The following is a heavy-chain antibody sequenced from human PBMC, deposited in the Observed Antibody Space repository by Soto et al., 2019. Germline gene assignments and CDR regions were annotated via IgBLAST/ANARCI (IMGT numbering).Heavy chain of an antibody. CDR3: ARAVFSSILYIDL. CDR1: GASISTRGFT. CDR2: IYPSGAT. Sequence: SETLSLTCAISGASISTRGFTWSWIRQPPGKGLERIGYIYPSGATYYNPSLKSRVTISLETSKNRFSLNVNSATAADTAVYYCARAVFSSILYIDLWGQGTTVTVSS. D-gene: IGHD1-20*01. V-gene: IGHV4-30-2*01. J-gene: IGHJ6*03.